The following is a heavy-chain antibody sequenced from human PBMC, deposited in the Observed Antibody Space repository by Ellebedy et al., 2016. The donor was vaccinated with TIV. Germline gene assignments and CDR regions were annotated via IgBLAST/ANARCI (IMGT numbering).Heavy chain of an antibody. CDR2: IYYSGST. Sequence: GSLRLXXTVSGGSISSYYWSWIRQPPGKGLEWIGYIYYSGSTNYNPSLKSRVTISVDTSKNQFSLKLSSVTAADTAVYYCARAPGSSGLDVWGQGTTVTVSS. V-gene: IGHV4-59*01. CDR1: GGSISSYY. D-gene: IGHD2-2*01. J-gene: IGHJ6*02. CDR3: ARAPGSSGLDV.